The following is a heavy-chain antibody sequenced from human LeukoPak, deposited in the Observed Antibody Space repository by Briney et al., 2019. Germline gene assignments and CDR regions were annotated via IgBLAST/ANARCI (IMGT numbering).Heavy chain of an antibody. CDR2: IYYSGTT. CDR1: GGSISSYY. V-gene: IGHV4-59*08. Sequence: PSETLSLTCTVSGGSISSYYWNWIRQPPGKGLEWIGYIYYSGTTNYNPSLRSRVSMSVDTSKNQFSLKLSSVTAADTAVYYCARGVTSYYDSSGYLGLAFDIWGQGTMVTVSS. CDR3: ARGVTSYYDSSGYLGLAFDI. J-gene: IGHJ3*02. D-gene: IGHD3-22*01.